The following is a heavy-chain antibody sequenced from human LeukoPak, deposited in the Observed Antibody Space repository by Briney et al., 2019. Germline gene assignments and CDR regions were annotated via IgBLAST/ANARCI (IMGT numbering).Heavy chain of an antibody. V-gene: IGHV3-66*01. J-gene: IGHJ4*02. CDR3: ATETDDY. CDR1: GFTLSSNY. CDR2: IYSGGGT. D-gene: IGHD2-21*02. Sequence: GGSLILSCAASGFTLSSNYMSWVRQAPGKGLEWVSVIYSGGGTYYADSVKGRFTISRDNSMNTVYLQMNSLRAEDTAVYYCATETDDYWGQGTLVTVSS.